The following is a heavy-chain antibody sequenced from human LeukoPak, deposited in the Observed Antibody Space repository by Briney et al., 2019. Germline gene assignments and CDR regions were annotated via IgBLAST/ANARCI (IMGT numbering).Heavy chain of an antibody. D-gene: IGHD6-13*01. CDR1: GVSISSGSYY. J-gene: IGHJ3*02. Sequence: TSETLSLTCTVSGVSISSGSYYWGWIRQPPGKGLEWIGTIYYRGSTYYNPSLKSRVTISVDTSKNQFSLKLSSVTAADTAVYYCAVRIAAAGTVRGDAFDIWGQGTMVTVSS. V-gene: IGHV4-39*07. CDR3: AVRIAAAGTVRGDAFDI. CDR2: IYYRGST.